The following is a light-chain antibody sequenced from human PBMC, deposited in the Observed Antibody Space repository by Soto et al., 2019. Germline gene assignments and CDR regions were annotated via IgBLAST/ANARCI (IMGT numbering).Light chain of an antibody. V-gene: IGKV3-20*01. CDR1: QGVTSRH. J-gene: IGKJ1*01. CDR2: GAS. CDR3: ALYCSSHQA. Sequence: IGLTQSHGTLSLCPGGRXXXXXXXRQGVTSRHFPWSQQKPGQAPRLLIYGASSRAPGIPHRFSGSGSGTGFCVSINILEPEDLAVHYRALYCSSHQAFGPGTKVDIK.